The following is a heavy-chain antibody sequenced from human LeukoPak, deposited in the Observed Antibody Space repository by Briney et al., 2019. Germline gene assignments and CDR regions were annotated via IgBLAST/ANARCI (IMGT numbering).Heavy chain of an antibody. CDR1: GFTFSGYA. D-gene: IGHD5-24*01. CDR3: AKDQNAYNYVFDY. J-gene: IGHJ4*02. V-gene: IGHV3-23*01. Sequence: PGGSLRLSCAASGFTFSGYAMSWVRQAPGKGLEWVSTITGSGGGTYYADSVKGRFSISRDNSKNTLYLQMNSLRAEDTALYYCAKDQNAYNYVFDYWGQGTLVTVSS. CDR2: ITGSGGGT.